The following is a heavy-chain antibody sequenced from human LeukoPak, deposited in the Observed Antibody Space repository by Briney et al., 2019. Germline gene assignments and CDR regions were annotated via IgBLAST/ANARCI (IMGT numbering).Heavy chain of an antibody. CDR1: GGSISRSSYY. J-gene: IGHJ4*02. V-gene: IGHV4-39*01. D-gene: IGHD2-2*02. Sequence: SETLSLTCTVSGGSISRSSYYWGWIRQPPGKGLEWIGSIYYSGSTYYNPSLKSRVTISVDTSKNQFSLRLSSVTAADTAVYYCARQYTGVDYWGQGTLVTVSS. CDR3: ARQYTGVDY. CDR2: IYYSGST.